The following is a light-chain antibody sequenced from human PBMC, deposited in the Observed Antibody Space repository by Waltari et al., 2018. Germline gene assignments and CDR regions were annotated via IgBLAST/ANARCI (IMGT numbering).Light chain of an antibody. CDR1: QNVNNR. CDR2: HVS. CDR3: QQENNWSLT. J-gene: IGKJ4*01. V-gene: IGKV3-15*01. Sequence: TQSPGALTLSPGEGATLSCRATQNVNNRLAWYQRKPGRAPRLLIHHVSTRAADIPDRFSGSGSGTDFTLIIRSLQPDDSGIYFCQQENNWSLTFGGGTKVEI.